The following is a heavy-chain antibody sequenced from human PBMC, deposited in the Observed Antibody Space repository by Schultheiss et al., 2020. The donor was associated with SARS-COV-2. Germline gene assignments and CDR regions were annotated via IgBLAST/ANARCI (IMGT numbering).Heavy chain of an antibody. CDR1: GGSLSSYY. J-gene: IGHJ6*03. CDR2: IYTSGST. D-gene: IGHD1-26*01. V-gene: IGHV4-4*07. Sequence: GSLRLSCTVSGGSLSSYYLSWIRQPAGKGLEWIGRIYTSGSTNYNPSLKSRVTISVDTSKNQFSLKLSSVTAADTAVYYCARLTSGSYFYYYYYMDVWGKGTTVTVSS. CDR3: ARLTSGSYFYYYYYMDV.